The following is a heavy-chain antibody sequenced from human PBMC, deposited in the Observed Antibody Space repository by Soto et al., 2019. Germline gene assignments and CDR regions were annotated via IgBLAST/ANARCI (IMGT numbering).Heavy chain of an antibody. Sequence: EVQLVESGGDLVQPGGSLRLSCATSDFAFRNYWLNWLRQAPGKGLEWVANISPDGGTTNYVDSVKGRFTVSIDNVRNSVSLQMNSLRVEDTAVYFCFGGNGGPQWGQGTLVTVSS. CDR1: DFAFRNYW. D-gene: IGHD3-16*01. CDR2: ISPDGGTT. J-gene: IGHJ4*02. V-gene: IGHV3-7*03. CDR3: FGGNGGPQ.